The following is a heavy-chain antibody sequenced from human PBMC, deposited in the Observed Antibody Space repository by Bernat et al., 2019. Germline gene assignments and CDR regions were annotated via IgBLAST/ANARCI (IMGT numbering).Heavy chain of an antibody. CDR1: GFTFSDYY. Sequence: QVQLVESGGGLVKPGGSLRLSCAASGFTFSDYYMSWIRQAPGKGLEWVSYISSSSSYTNYADSVKGRFTISRDNAKNSLYLQMNSLRAEETAVYYCAGDYYGSANEGGNYGMDVWGQGTTVTVSS. V-gene: IGHV3-11*05. CDR2: ISSSSSYT. D-gene: IGHD3-10*01. J-gene: IGHJ6*02. CDR3: AGDYYGSANEGGNYGMDV.